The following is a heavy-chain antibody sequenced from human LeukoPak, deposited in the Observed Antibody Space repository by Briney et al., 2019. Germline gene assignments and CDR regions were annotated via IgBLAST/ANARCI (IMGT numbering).Heavy chain of an antibody. D-gene: IGHD6-19*01. CDR1: GYTFTTYW. CDR3: ARLDVAVAGPYFDY. J-gene: IGHJ4*02. CDR2: IYPGDSET. Sequence: GESLKISCKGSGYTFTTYWIGWVRQMPGKGLEWVGIIYPGDSETRYSPSFQGQVTISADKSITTAYLQWSSLQASDTAMYYCARLDVAVAGPYFDYWGQGTLVTVSS. V-gene: IGHV5-51*01.